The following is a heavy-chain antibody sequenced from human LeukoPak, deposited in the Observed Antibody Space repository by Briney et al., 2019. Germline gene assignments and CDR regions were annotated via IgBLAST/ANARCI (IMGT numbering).Heavy chain of an antibody. V-gene: IGHV4-30-2*01. Sequence: SQTLSLTCAVSGGSISSGGHSWSWIRQPPGKGLEWIGYIYHSGSTYYNPSLKSRVTISVDRSKNQFSLKLSSVTAADTAVYYCAREGPPYGGNFAGAFDIWGQGTMVTVSS. CDR3: AREGPPYGGNFAGAFDI. J-gene: IGHJ3*02. D-gene: IGHD4-23*01. CDR2: IYHSGST. CDR1: GGSISSGGHS.